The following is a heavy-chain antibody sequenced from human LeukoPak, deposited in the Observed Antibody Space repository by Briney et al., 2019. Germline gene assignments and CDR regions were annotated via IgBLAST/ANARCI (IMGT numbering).Heavy chain of an antibody. J-gene: IGHJ5*02. V-gene: IGHV4-59*01. CDR3: ARAMRWTSGPVELGWFDR. CDR2: IYFRGTT. Sequence: SETLSLTCSVSGDSFSDYYWTWIRRPPGGRLEWIGHIYFRGTTKYNPSLKNRVTISVDTSKNQVSLTLTSVTAADTAAYYCARAMRWTSGPVELGWFDRWGQGTLVTVSS. CDR1: GDSFSDYY. D-gene: IGHD1-1*01.